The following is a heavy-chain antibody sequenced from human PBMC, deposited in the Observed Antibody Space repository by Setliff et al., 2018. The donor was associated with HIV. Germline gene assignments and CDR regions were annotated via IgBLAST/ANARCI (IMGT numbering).Heavy chain of an antibody. CDR1: GGTFSNHA. Sequence: ASVKVSCKASGGTFSNHAISWVRQAPGQGLEWMGGIIPIFGTANYAQKFQGRVTITADESTSTACMELSSLSSEDTAMYYCAAAWGDGSFDYWGQGTLVTVSS. CDR3: AAAWGDGSFDY. J-gene: IGHJ4*02. D-gene: IGHD3-16*01. V-gene: IGHV1-69*13. CDR2: IIPIFGTA.